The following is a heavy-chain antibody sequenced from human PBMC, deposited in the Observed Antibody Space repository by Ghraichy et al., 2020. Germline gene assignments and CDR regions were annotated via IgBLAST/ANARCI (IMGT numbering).Heavy chain of an antibody. CDR2: ISFDGSNK. CDR3: ARGYSSSWYLYYFDC. D-gene: IGHD6-13*01. Sequence: GESLRLSCAASGFTFSDYGIHWVRQAPGKGLEWVATISFDGSNKYYTDSVKGRFTISRDNSKNTLYLHMNSLRAEDTAVYYCARGYSSSWYLYYFDCWGQGTLVTVSS. CDR1: GFTFSDYG. J-gene: IGHJ4*02. V-gene: IGHV3-30*03.